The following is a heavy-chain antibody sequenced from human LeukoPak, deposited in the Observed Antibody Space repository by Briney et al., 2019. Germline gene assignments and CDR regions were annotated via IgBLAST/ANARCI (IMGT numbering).Heavy chain of an antibody. CDR1: GFTFSSYS. CDR2: FRSDNGNR. J-gene: IGHJ3*02. Sequence: PGGPLRLSCAASGFTFSSYSMNWVHQAPGKGLEWVSSFRSDNGNRDYADSVKGRFTISRDNAKNSLYLQMNSLRAEDTAVYYCAREGVPAAFDIWGQGTMVTVSS. D-gene: IGHD2-2*01. V-gene: IGHV3-21*01. CDR3: AREGVPAAFDI.